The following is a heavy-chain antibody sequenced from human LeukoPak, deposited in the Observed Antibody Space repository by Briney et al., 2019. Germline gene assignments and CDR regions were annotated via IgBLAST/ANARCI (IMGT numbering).Heavy chain of an antibody. CDR3: ARVSCSSTSCYGAGFDY. Sequence: SETLSLTCAAYGGSFSGYYWSWIRQPPGKGLEWIGEINHSGSTNYNPSLKSRVTISVDTSKNQFSLKLSSVTAADTAVYYCARVSCSSTSCYGAGFDYWGQGTLVTVSS. D-gene: IGHD2-2*01. CDR2: INHSGST. CDR1: GGSFSGYY. V-gene: IGHV4-34*01. J-gene: IGHJ4*02.